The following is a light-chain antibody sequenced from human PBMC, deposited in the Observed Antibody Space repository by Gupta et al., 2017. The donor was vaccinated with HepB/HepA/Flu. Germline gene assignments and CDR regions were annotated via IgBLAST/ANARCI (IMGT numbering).Light chain of an antibody. V-gene: IGKV3-15*01. Sequence: EIVMTQSPATLSVSPGERATLSCRASQSVSSSLAWYQQTPGQAPRLLIDGASTRATGIPARFRGSGSGTECTLNISSLQSEDFAVYYCQQYNTWPPLTFGGGTKVEIK. CDR3: QQYNTWPPLT. CDR1: QSVSSS. J-gene: IGKJ4*01. CDR2: GAS.